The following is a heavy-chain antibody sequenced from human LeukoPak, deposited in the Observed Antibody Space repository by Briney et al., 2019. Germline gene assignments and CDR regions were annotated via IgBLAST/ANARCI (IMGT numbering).Heavy chain of an antibody. D-gene: IGHD6-19*01. CDR2: IYYGGST. J-gene: IGHJ3*02. V-gene: IGHV4-59*12. CDR3: ARVSSGWYGVGAFDI. Sequence: PSETLSLTCTVSGASIGSYYWSWIRQSPEKGLEWIGYIYYGGSTNYNPSVKSRVTISEDSSKNQFSLKLSSVTAADTAVYYCARVSSGWYGVGAFDIWGQGTMVTVSS. CDR1: GASIGSYY.